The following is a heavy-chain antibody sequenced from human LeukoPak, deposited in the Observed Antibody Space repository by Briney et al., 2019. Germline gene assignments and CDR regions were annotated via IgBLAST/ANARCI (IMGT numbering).Heavy chain of an antibody. CDR3: ARGGGSSSYYNNYGMDV. D-gene: IGHD6-13*01. J-gene: IGHJ6*02. V-gene: IGHV1-8*01. CDR1: GYSLTSFD. Sequence: GASVKVSCKASGYSLTSFDINWVRQGSGQGLEWMGWMNPKRGNTGYAPTFQGRVTITRDTSIDTAFMELSSLRPDDAAVYYCARGGGSSSYYNNYGMDVWGQGTTITVSS. CDR2: MNPKRGNT.